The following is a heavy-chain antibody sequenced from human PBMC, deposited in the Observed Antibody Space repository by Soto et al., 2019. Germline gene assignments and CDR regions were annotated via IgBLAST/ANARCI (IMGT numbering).Heavy chain of an antibody. CDR2: INTAKDTT. D-gene: IGHD6-13*01. CDR3: ARGRSWSYFDY. J-gene: IGHJ4*02. V-gene: IGHV1-3*04. CDR1: GYTFTSYA. Sequence: QVQLVQSGAEVKKPGASVKVSCKASGYTFTSYAIHWVRQAPGQRLEWMGWINTAKDTTKYSQKFQGRVTITRDTSTTIIYMELSSLRSEDTAVYYCARGRSWSYFDYWGQGTLVTVSS.